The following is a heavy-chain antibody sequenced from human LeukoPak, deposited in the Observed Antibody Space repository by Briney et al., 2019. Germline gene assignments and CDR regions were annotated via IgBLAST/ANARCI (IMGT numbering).Heavy chain of an antibody. D-gene: IGHD2-2*01. J-gene: IGHJ6*03. CDR3: ARTTEGYCSSASCFGFSYSYYMDV. CDR2: IYYSGST. Sequence: SETLSLTCTVSGYSISSGYYWGWIRQPPGKGLEWIGSIYYSGSTSYSPSLKSRVTISVDTSKNQFSLKLSSVIAADTAVCYCARTTEGYCSSASCFGFSYSYYMDVWGKGTTVTISS. V-gene: IGHV4-38-2*02. CDR1: GYSISSGYY.